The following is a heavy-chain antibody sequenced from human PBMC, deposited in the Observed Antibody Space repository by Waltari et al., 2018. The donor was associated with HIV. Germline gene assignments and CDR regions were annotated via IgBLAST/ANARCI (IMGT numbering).Heavy chain of an antibody. CDR2: MNPNSGNT. CDR3: ARVGRVYYYYGMDV. CDR1: GYTFTSYD. D-gene: IGHD3-16*01. V-gene: IGHV1-8*01. Sequence: QVQLVQSGAEVKKPGASVKVSCKASGYTFTSYDINWVRQATGQGLEWMGWMNPNSGNTGYAQKFQGRVTMTRNTSISTAYMELSSLRSEDTVVYYCARVGRVYYYYGMDVWGQGTTVTVSS. J-gene: IGHJ6*02.